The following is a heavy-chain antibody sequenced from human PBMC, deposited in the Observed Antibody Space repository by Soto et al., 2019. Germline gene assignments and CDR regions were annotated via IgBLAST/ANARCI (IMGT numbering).Heavy chain of an antibody. J-gene: IGHJ3*02. Sequence: TSETLSLTCTVSGGSISRSSYYWGWIRQPPGKGLEWIGSIYYSGSTYYNPSLKSRVTISVDTSKNQFSLKLSSVTAADTAVYYCAGGKDAFDIWGQGTMVTVSS. D-gene: IGHD2-15*01. V-gene: IGHV4-39*01. CDR3: AGGKDAFDI. CDR1: GGSISRSSYY. CDR2: IYYSGST.